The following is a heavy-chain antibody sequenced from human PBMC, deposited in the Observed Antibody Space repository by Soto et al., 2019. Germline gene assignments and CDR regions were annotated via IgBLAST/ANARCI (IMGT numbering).Heavy chain of an antibody. CDR3: AREGNLGRWLQPLDF. D-gene: IGHD5-12*01. J-gene: IGHJ4*02. Sequence: KSSETLSLTCTVSGDSISAYSWSWVRQPPGKGLEWIGNIHYNGNTKYNPSLKSRVTMSVDTSKNQFSLRLISVTAADTAIYFFAREGNLGRWLQPLDFWGQGTLVTVSS. CDR1: GDSISAYS. V-gene: IGHV4-59*01. CDR2: IHYNGNT.